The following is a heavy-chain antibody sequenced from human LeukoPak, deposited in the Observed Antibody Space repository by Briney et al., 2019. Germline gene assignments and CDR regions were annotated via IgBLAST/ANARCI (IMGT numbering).Heavy chain of an antibody. Sequence: GGSLRLSCAASGFTFSSYGMHWVRQAPGKGLEWVAVIWYDGSNKYYADSVKGRFTISRDNSKNTLYLQMNSLRAEDTAVYYCAKDGRIVGAYYFDYWGRGTLVTVSS. CDR2: IWYDGSNK. V-gene: IGHV3-33*06. D-gene: IGHD1-26*01. J-gene: IGHJ4*02. CDR1: GFTFSSYG. CDR3: AKDGRIVGAYYFDY.